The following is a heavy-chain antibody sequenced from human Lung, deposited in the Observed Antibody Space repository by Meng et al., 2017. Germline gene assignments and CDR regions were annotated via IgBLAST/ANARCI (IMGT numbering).Heavy chain of an antibody. V-gene: IGHV4-34*01. J-gene: IGHJ4*02. CDR1: GGSFSDYY. CDR2: INHSGST. D-gene: IGHD4-11*01. Sequence: QVQRQQWVAGLLKPSAPLSLACVCSGGSFSDYYWSWILQPPGKGLEWIGEINHSGSTNYNPSLENRATISVDTSQNNLSLKLSSVTAADSAVYYCARGPTTMAHDFDYWGQGTLVTVSS. CDR3: ARGPTTMAHDFDY.